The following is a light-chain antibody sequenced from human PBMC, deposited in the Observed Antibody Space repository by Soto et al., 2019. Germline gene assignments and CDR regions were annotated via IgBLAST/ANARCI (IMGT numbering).Light chain of an antibody. CDR1: QSVARN. J-gene: IGKJ1*01. Sequence: EIVMTQSPATLSVSPGERATLSCRTSQSVARNLAWYQQRPGQAPRLVISGASTRATGIPARFSGSGSGTEFTLTISSLQSEDFAVYYCQHYNNWPLSFGQGTKVEIK. CDR3: QHYNNWPLS. CDR2: GAS. V-gene: IGKV3-15*01.